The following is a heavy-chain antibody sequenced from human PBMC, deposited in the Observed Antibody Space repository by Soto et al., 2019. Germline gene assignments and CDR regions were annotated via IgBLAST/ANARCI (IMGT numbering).Heavy chain of an antibody. Sequence: GGSLRLSCXASGFTFSTFAMTWVRQAPGKGLEWVSAISSSGDNTYYADSVKGRFTMSRDNSKSTLYLQMNSLRGDDTAVYHCAKGRGVLFYFDQWGQGTLVTVSS. V-gene: IGHV3-23*01. J-gene: IGHJ4*02. CDR2: ISSSGDNT. CDR1: GFTFSTFA. CDR3: AKGRGVLFYFDQ. D-gene: IGHD2-21*01.